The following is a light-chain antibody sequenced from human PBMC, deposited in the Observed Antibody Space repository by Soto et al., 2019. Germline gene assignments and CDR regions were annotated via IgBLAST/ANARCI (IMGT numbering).Light chain of an antibody. CDR3: QQYVSSPLWT. CDR1: QSVSSSY. CDR2: GAS. Sequence: EIVLTQSPGTLSLSPGERATLSCRASQSVSSSYLAWYQQKPGQAPRLLIYGASSRATGIPDRFSGSGSGTDFTLTISRLEPEASALHSCQQYVSSPLWTFGQGTKVEIK. V-gene: IGKV3-20*01. J-gene: IGKJ1*01.